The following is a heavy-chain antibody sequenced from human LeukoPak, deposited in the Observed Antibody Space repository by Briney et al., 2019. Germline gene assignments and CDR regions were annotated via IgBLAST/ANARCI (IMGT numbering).Heavy chain of an antibody. CDR1: GFTFSSYS. D-gene: IGHD6-13*01. J-gene: IGHJ4*02. Sequence: GGSLRLSCAASGFTFSSYSMNWVRQAPGKGLEWVSSISSSSTYIYYADSVKGRFTISRDNAKNSLYLQMNSLRAEDTAVYYCARVLIKQLVFFDYWGQGTLVIVSS. V-gene: IGHV3-21*01. CDR3: ARVLIKQLVFFDY. CDR2: ISSSSTYI.